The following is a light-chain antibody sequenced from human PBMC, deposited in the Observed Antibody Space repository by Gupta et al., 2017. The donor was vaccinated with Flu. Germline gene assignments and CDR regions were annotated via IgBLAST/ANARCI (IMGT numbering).Light chain of an antibody. CDR2: RNN. V-gene: IGLV3-9*01. J-gene: IGLJ2*01. Sequence: CGGINSGGKTVQWYQQKPGQAPVVVIDRNNNRPSDIPERCSGSNSGSTATLTISRAQAGDEADYYCQVWDSSQVVFGGGTKLTVL. CDR3: QVWDSSQVV. CDR1: NSGGKT.